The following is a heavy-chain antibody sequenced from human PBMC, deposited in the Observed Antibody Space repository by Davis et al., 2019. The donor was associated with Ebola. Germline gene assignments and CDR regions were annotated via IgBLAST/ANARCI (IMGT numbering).Heavy chain of an antibody. Sequence: GESLIIPCPAPGFTFSTYAMTWVRQAPGKGLEWVSLLRDRGAFTYYAESVQGRFTISRDNSKNTLDLQMNSLGAEDTAVYYCAKTVGWLQQSGEEYFQSWGQGTLVTVSS. CDR2: LRDRGAFT. D-gene: IGHD5-24*01. CDR3: AKTVGWLQQSGEEYFQS. CDR1: GFTFSTYA. J-gene: IGHJ1*01. V-gene: IGHV3-23*01.